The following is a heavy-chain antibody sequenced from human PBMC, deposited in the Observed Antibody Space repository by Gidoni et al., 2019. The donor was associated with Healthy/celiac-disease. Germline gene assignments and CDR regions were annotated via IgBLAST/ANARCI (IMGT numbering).Heavy chain of an antibody. V-gene: IGHV1-69*01. CDR2: IIPIFGTA. CDR3: AGVVPAASYYYYGMDV. J-gene: IGHJ6*02. Sequence: IIPIFGTANYAQKFQGRVTITADESTSTAYMELSSLRSEDTAVYYCAGVVPAASYYYYGMDVWGQGTTVTVSS. D-gene: IGHD2-2*01.